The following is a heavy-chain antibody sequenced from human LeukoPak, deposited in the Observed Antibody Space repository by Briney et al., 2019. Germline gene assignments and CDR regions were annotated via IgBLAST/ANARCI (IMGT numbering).Heavy chain of an antibody. CDR3: AKESFSSR. D-gene: IGHD2-2*01. CDR2: ISGSGVST. J-gene: IGHJ4*02. Sequence: PGGSLRLSCAASGFTFSSDSMTWVRQAPGKGLEWVSTISGSGVSTFYADSVKGRFTISRDNSKNTPYLHMNSLGAEDTAVYYCAKESFSSRWGQGTLVTVSS. V-gene: IGHV3-23*01. CDR1: GFTFSSDS.